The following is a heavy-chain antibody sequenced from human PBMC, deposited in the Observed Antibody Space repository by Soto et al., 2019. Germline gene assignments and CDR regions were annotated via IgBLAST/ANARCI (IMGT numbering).Heavy chain of an antibody. Sequence: EVQLLESGGGLVQPGGSLRLSCAASGFTFSSYSMSWVRQAPGKGLEWVSAISGSGGSTYYVDSVKGRFTISRDNSKNRLYLQMNGLRAGDTDVYYCAKVSYSSGWYQGRGWFDPWGQGSLVTVSS. CDR3: AKVSYSSGWYQGRGWFDP. CDR2: ISGSGGST. CDR1: GFTFSSYS. J-gene: IGHJ5*02. V-gene: IGHV3-23*01. D-gene: IGHD6-19*01.